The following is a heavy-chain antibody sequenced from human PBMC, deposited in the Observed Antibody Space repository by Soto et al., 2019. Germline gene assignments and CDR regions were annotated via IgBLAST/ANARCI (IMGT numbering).Heavy chain of an antibody. CDR1: GGSFSGYY. Sequence: PSETLSLTCAVYGGSFSGYYWSWIRQHPGKGLEWIGYIYYSGSTYYNPSLKSRVTISVDTSKNQFSLKLSSVTAADTAVYYCARVRGSGVPDYWGQGTLVTVSS. CDR3: ARVRGSGVPDY. V-gene: IGHV4-31*11. J-gene: IGHJ4*02. CDR2: IYYSGST. D-gene: IGHD3-10*01.